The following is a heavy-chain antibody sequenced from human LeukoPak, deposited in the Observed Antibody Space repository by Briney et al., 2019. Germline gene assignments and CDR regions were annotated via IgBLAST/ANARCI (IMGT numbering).Heavy chain of an antibody. D-gene: IGHD3-22*01. CDR1: GYTFNSYG. CDR2: ISNYNGDT. J-gene: IGHJ4*02. CDR3: ARALYSDSSGYYPGLDH. Sequence: ASVKVSCKASGYTFNSYGFSWVRQAPGQGLEWVGWISNYNGDTRYAQKFQGRVTMTTDTSTRTSNMELRNLGSDDTAVYYCARALYSDSSGYYPGLDHWGRGTLVTVSS. V-gene: IGHV1-18*01.